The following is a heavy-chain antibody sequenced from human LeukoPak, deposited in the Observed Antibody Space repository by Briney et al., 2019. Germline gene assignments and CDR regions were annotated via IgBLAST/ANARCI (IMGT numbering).Heavy chain of an antibody. J-gene: IGHJ4*02. CDR3: ARDRAVAGTVDMDY. CDR1: GFTFSDYY. CDR2: ISSSSSYT. Sequence: SGGSLRLSCAASGFTFSDYYMSWIRQAPGKGLEWVSYISSSSSYTNYADSVKGRFTISRDNAKNSLYLQMNSLRAEDTAVYYCARDRAVAGTVDMDYWGQGTLVTVSS. V-gene: IGHV3-11*06. D-gene: IGHD6-19*01.